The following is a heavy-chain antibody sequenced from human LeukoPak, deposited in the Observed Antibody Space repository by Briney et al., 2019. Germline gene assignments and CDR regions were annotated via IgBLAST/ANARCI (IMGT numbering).Heavy chain of an antibody. CDR1: GFTFSNYV. CDR2: ISGSGGTT. CDR3: VRGLDY. V-gene: IGHV3-23*01. Sequence: GGSLRLSCVAAGFTFSNYVMSWVRQAPGKGLEWASSISGSGGTTYYGDSVKGRFTISRDNAKNTVYLQMDSLRAEDTAVYYCVRGLDYWGQGTLVAVSS. J-gene: IGHJ4*02.